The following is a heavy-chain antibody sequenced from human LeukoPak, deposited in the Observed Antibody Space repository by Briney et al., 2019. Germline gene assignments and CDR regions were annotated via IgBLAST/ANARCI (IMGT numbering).Heavy chain of an antibody. CDR1: GGSISSSNYY. CDR3: ARLSDYGGSYWYVDL. CDR2: IYYSGST. V-gene: IGHV4-39*01. D-gene: IGHD4-23*01. Sequence: SETLSLTCTVSGGSISSSNYYWGWIRQPPGKGLEWIGGIYYSGSTYYNPSLQSRVTISVDMSKNQFSLKLSSVTAADTSVYYCARLSDYGGSYWYVDLWGRGALVTVSS. J-gene: IGHJ2*01.